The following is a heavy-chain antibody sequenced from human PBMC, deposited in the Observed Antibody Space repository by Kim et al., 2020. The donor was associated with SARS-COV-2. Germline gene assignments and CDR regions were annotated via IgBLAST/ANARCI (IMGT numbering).Heavy chain of an antibody. J-gene: IGHJ3*01. V-gene: IGHV4-39*01. CDR2: VYSGVKT. D-gene: IGHD1-26*01. CDR1: GASISSTDYY. Sequence: SETLSLTCNVSGASISSTDYYWGWIRQPPGEGLEWIGSVYSGVKTYYNPSVKNRVTIFADTSTNQFSLRLRSLTAADTATYYCASHTTNRLRRSFDVWGLGTMVIVSS. CDR3: ASHTTNRLRRSFDV.